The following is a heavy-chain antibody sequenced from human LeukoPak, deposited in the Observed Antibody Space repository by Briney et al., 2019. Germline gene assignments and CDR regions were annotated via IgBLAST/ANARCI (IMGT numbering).Heavy chain of an antibody. J-gene: IGHJ3*02. V-gene: IGHV3-23*01. CDR3: ADPGGPVVGVFDI. CDR1: GFTFSSFA. CDR2: ISGSGDST. Sequence: GGSLRLSCAASGFTFSSFAMSWVRQAPGKGLEWVSSISGSGDSTYYADSVKGRFTISRDNSKNTVYLQMNSLRAEDTAIYYCADPGGPVVGVFDIWGQGTLVTVSS. D-gene: IGHD2-21*01.